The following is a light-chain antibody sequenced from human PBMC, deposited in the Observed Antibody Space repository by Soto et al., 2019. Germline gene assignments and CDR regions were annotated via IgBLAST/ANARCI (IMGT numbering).Light chain of an antibody. V-gene: IGKV1-39*01. J-gene: IGKJ1*01. CDR1: QNINSY. CDR2: AAS. CDR3: QKGYSTPWT. Sequence: DSQMTQSPSSLSASVGDRVTITCRASQNINSYLHWYQQKTWKAPKLLIYAASTLQSGVPSRFSGSGSGKDFTLTLNSLQPEAFATYYCQKGYSTPWTFGQGTKVEIK.